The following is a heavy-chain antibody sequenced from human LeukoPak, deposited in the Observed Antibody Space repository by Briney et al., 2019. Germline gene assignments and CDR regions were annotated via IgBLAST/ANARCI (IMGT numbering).Heavy chain of an antibody. CDR3: ASSGTKTTHEYFQH. V-gene: IGHV3-53*01. J-gene: IGHJ1*01. Sequence: GGSLRLSCAASGFTVNSNYMSWVRQAPGKGLEWVSVIYSGGSTYYADSVKGRFTISRDNSKNTLYLQMNNLRAEDTAVYYCASSGTKTTHEYFQHWGQGTLVTVSS. D-gene: IGHD4-11*01. CDR2: IYSGGST. CDR1: GFTVNSNY.